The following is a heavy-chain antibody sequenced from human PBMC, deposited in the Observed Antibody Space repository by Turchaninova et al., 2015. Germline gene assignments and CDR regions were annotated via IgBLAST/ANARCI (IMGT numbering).Heavy chain of an antibody. CDR2: TYYGSKWYN. D-gene: IGHD2-2*01. V-gene: IGHV6-1*01. J-gene: IGHJ5*02. CDR3: ARGYQPLYQDWFDL. Sequence: QVQLQQSGPGLVKPPQPPSLHWACSGDSVSSNRAAWNWIRQSPSRGLEWLGTTYYGSKWYNHYAVSVKSRITINPDTSKNQFSLQLNSVTPEDTAVYYCARGYQPLYQDWFDLWGQGTLVTVSS. CDR1: GDSVSSNRAA.